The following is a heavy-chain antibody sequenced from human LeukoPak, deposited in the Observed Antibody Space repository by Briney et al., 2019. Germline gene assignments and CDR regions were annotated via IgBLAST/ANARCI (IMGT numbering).Heavy chain of an antibody. Sequence: GGSLRLSCAASGFTISSYWMHWVRQAPGKGLVRVSRINGDGSSTINADSVKGRFTISRDDTKNTLYLQMNSLRVDDTAVYYCARGGSPPEALGDTFDIWGQGTMVTVSS. CDR3: ARGGSPPEALGDTFDI. V-gene: IGHV3-74*01. CDR1: GFTISSYW. J-gene: IGHJ3*02. CDR2: INGDGSST. D-gene: IGHD1-26*01.